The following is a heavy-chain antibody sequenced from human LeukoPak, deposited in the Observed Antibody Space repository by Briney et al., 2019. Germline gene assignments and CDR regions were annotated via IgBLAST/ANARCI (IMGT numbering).Heavy chain of an antibody. CDR1: GGSISSSSYY. CDR2: IYYSGST. D-gene: IGHD3/OR15-3a*01. CDR3: ARDLNWNYYYYYMDV. J-gene: IGHJ6*03. V-gene: IGHV4-39*07. Sequence: MSSETLSLTCTVSGGSISSSSYYWGWIRQPPGKGLGWIGSIYYSGSTYYNPSLKSRVTMSVDTSKNQFSLKLSSVTAADTAVYYCARDLNWNYYYYYMDVWGKGTTVTVSS.